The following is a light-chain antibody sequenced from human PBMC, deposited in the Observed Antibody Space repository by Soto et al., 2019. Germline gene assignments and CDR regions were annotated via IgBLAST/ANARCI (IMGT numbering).Light chain of an antibody. V-gene: IGLV3-21*02. CDR2: DDD. CDR3: QVWDSGTDHHV. Sequence: SYELTQPPSVSVAPGQTARITCGGNYIGSKSEHWYQQRPGQAPVLVVYDDDDRPSGIPERFSGSNSGNTATLTISRVEAGDEADYYCQVWDSGTDHHVFGAGTKLTVL. CDR1: YIGSKS. J-gene: IGLJ1*01.